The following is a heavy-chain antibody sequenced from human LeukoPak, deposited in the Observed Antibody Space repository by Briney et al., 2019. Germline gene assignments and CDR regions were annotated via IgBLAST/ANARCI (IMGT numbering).Heavy chain of an antibody. CDR2: MNPGNGDT. CDR3: ARGLGDYNTDWFPVSGY. CDR1: GYTFTTHD. V-gene: IGHV1-8*01. Sequence: ASVKVSCKASGYTFTTHDLTWVRQATGQGLEWMGWMNPGNGDTAYAQKFQRRVTMTRDTSMSTAYMELNNLGSGDTAIYYCARGLGDYNTDWFPVSGYWGQGTPVTVSS. J-gene: IGHJ4*02. D-gene: IGHD3-9*01.